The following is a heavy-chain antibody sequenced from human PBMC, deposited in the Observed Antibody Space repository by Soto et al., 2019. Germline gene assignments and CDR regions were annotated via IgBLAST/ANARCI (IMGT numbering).Heavy chain of an antibody. D-gene: IGHD3-3*01. CDR3: ATTPRRITIFGVVIFAFDI. V-gene: IGHV1-24*01. CDR2: FDPEDGET. J-gene: IGHJ3*02. CDR1: GYTLTELS. Sequence: ASVKVSCKVSGYTLTELSMHWVRQAPGKGLEWMGGFDPEDGETIYAQKFQGRVTMTEDTSTDTAYMELSSLRSEDTAVYYWATTPRRITIFGVVIFAFDIWGQGTMVTVSS.